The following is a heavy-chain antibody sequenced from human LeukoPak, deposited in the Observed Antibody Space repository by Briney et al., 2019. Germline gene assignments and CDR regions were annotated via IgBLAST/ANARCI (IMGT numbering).Heavy chain of an antibody. V-gene: IGHV3-33*01. D-gene: IGHD2-15*01. CDR2: IWYDGSNK. Sequence: PGRSLRLSCAASGFTFSSYGMHWVRQAPGKGLGWVAVIWYDGSNKYYADSVKGRFTISRDNSKNTLYLQMNSLRAEDTAVYYCARDLWPEYCSGGSCPEDYYYGMDVWGQGTTVTVSS. CDR3: ARDLWPEYCSGGSCPEDYYYGMDV. J-gene: IGHJ6*02. CDR1: GFTFSSYG.